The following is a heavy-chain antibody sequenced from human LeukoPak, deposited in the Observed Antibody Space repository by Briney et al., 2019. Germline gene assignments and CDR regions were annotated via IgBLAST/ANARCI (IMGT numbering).Heavy chain of an antibody. J-gene: IGHJ3*02. D-gene: IGHD2-8*01. CDR2: ISTDGTST. V-gene: IGHV3-74*01. Sequence: GGSLRLSCAASGFTFSSYWMHWVRQAPGKGLVWLSRISTDGTSTTYADSVRGRITISRDNAKNTVYLQMNSLRAEDTAVYYCARDDNGAAFDIWGQGTMVTVSS. CDR1: GFTFSSYW. CDR3: ARDDNGAAFDI.